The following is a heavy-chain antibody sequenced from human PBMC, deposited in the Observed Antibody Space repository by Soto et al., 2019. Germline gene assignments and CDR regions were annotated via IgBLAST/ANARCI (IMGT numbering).Heavy chain of an antibody. CDR2: ISGSGGST. CDR1: GFIFSSYA. J-gene: IGHJ2*01. D-gene: IGHD4-17*01. CDR3: ARNDYGDGGGRRFWYFDL. Sequence: EVQLLESGGGLVQPGGSLRLSCAASGFIFSSYAMSWVRQAPGKGLEWVSAISGSGGSTYYADSVKGRFTISRDNSKNTLYLQMNSLRAQDTAVYYFARNDYGDGGGRRFWYFDLWGRGTLVTVSS. V-gene: IGHV3-23*01.